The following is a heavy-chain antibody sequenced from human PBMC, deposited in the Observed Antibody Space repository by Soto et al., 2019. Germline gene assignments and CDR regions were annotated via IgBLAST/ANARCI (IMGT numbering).Heavy chain of an antibody. J-gene: IGHJ4*02. D-gene: IGHD3-3*01. CDR1: GFTFSSYA. Sequence: LRLSCSASGFTFSSYAMSLVRQAPLNGLECVSTISGSGGTTYYADSVKVRFTISRDNSKNTLYLQMNSLRAEDTAVYYCAKVRSTTIFDVVSLFDYWGQGTLVTVSS. V-gene: IGHV3-23*01. CDR2: ISGSGGTT. CDR3: AKVRSTTIFDVVSLFDY.